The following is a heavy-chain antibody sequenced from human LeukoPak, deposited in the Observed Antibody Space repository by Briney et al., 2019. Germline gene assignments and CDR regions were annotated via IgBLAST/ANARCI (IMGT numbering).Heavy chain of an antibody. CDR3: AKDVTPGENVNDC. J-gene: IGHJ4*02. CDR2: INPNSGGT. CDR1: GYTFTGYY. Sequence: ASVKVSCKASGYTFTGYYLHWVRQAPGQGPEWMGWINPNSGGTNYAQKFQGRVTVTRDTSITTAYMELSGLRPDDTAVYYCAKDVTPGENVNDCWGQGTLVTVSS. V-gene: IGHV1-2*02. D-gene: IGHD2-15*01.